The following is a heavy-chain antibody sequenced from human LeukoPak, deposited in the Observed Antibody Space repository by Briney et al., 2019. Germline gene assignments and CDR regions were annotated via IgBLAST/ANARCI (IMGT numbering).Heavy chain of an antibody. Sequence: GGSLRLSCAASGFTFSTYWVTWVRQVPGKGLEWVAFIRYDGSNKYYADSVKGRFTISRDNSKNTLYLQMNSLRAEDTAVYYCAKEFRSSGYRGYFDYWGQGTLVTVSS. CDR3: AKEFRSSGYRGYFDY. J-gene: IGHJ4*02. CDR1: GFTFSTYW. V-gene: IGHV3-30*02. D-gene: IGHD3-22*01. CDR2: IRYDGSNK.